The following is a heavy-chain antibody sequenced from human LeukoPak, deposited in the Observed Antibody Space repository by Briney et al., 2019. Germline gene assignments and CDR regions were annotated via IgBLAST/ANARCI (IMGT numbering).Heavy chain of an antibody. Sequence: TGGSLRLSCAASGFTFSSYAMHWVRQAPGKGLEWVAVISYDGSNKYYADSVKGRFTISRDNSKNTLYLQMNSLRAEDTAVYYCYYDSSGYGSLDYWGQGTLVTVSS. CDR2: ISYDGSNK. D-gene: IGHD3-22*01. J-gene: IGHJ4*02. V-gene: IGHV3-30-3*01. CDR3: YYDSSGYGSLDY. CDR1: GFTFSSYA.